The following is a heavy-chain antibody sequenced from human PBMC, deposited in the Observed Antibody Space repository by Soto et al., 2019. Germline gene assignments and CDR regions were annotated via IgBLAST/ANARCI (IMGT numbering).Heavy chain of an antibody. D-gene: IGHD6-13*01. CDR3: AKEGSEGSWYEVYYFDY. Sequence: PGGSLRLSCAASGFTFSSYGMHWVRQAPGKGLEWVAVISYDGSNKYYADSVKGRFTISRDNSKNTLYLQMNSLRAEDTAVYYCAKEGSEGSWYEVYYFDYWGQGTLVTVYS. CDR1: GFTFSSYG. CDR2: ISYDGSNK. J-gene: IGHJ4*02. V-gene: IGHV3-30*18.